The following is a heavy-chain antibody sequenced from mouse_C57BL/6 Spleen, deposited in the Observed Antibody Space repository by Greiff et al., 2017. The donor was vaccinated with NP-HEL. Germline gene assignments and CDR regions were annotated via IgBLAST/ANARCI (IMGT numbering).Heavy chain of an antibody. CDR2: IYPRSGDT. CDR3: ARAGSIGSGSSYERGAMDY. CDR1: GYTFTSYG. V-gene: IGHV1-81*01. J-gene: IGHJ4*01. Sequence: VQLQQSGAELARPGASVKLSCKASGYTFTSYGISWVKQRPGQGLEWIGEIYPRSGDTYYNEKFKGKATLTADKSSSTAYMELRSLTSEDSAVYVCARAGSIGSGSSYERGAMDYWGQGTSVTVSS. D-gene: IGHD1-1*01.